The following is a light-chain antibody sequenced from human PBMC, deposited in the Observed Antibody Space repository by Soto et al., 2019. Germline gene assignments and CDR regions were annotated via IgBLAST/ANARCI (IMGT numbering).Light chain of an antibody. CDR3: QQYGSSPWT. CDR2: GAS. J-gene: IGKJ1*01. CDR1: RSVSSN. Sequence: EIVMTQSQATRSVSPGERTTLACSASRSVSSNLAWYQQKPGQAPRLLIYGASSRATGIPDRFSGSGSGTDFTLTISRLEPEDFAVYYCQQYGSSPWTFGQGTKVDIK. V-gene: IGKV3-20*01.